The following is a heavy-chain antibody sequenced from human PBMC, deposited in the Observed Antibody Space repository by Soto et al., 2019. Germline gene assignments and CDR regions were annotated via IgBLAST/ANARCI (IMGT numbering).Heavy chain of an antibody. CDR2: IYHSGST. CDR1: SGSISSSNW. Sequence: QVQLQESGPGLVKPSGTLSLTCAVSSGSISSSNWWSWVRQPPGKGLEWIGEIYHSGSTNYNPSLKSRVTISVDKSKNQFSLKLSSVTAADTAVYYCARLKGYCSSTSCYLVYFDYWGQGTLVTVSS. CDR3: ARLKGYCSSTSCYLVYFDY. D-gene: IGHD2-2*01. J-gene: IGHJ4*02. V-gene: IGHV4-4*02.